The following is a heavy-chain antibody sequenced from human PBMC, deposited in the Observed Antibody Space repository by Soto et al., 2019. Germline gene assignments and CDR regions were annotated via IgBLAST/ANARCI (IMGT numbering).Heavy chain of an antibody. J-gene: IGHJ4*02. Sequence: EVQLLESGGGLVQPGGSLRLSCAASGFTFSSYAMSWVRQAPGKWLEWVSAISGSGGSTYYADSVQGRFTISRDNSKNTLYLQMHSLRAEDTAVYYFAKVLSPVVVVAATYPDFAYWGQGTLVTVSS. D-gene: IGHD2-15*01. V-gene: IGHV3-23*01. CDR3: AKVLSPVVVVAATYPDFAY. CDR1: GFTFSSYA. CDR2: ISGSGGST.